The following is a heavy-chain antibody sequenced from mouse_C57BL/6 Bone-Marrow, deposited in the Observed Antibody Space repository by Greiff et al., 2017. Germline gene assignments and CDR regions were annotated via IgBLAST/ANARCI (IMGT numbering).Heavy chain of an antibody. CDR1: GYTFTSYW. J-gene: IGHJ2*01. D-gene: IGHD2-4*01. CDR3: ARGFYYDYDYFDY. V-gene: IGHV1-64*01. Sequence: VKLQQPGAELVKPGASVKLSCKASGYTFTSYWMHWVKQRPGQGLEWIGMIHPNCGSTNYNEKFKSKATLTVDKSSSTAYMQLSSLTSEDSAVYYCARGFYYDYDYFDYWGQGTTLTVSS. CDR2: IHPNCGST.